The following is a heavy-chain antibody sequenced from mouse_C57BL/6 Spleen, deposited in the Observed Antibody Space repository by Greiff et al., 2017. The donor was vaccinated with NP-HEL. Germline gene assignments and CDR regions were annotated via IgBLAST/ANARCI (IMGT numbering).Heavy chain of an antibody. D-gene: IGHD2-5*01. Sequence: EVKLVESGGGLVKPGGSLKLSCAASGFTFSSYAMSWVRQTPEKRLEWVATISDGGSYTYYPDNVKGRFTISRDNAKNNLYLQMSHLKSEDTAMYYCARDYSNYEGAWFAYWGQGTLVTVSA. CDR2: ISDGGSYT. CDR3: ARDYSNYEGAWFAY. CDR1: GFTFSSYA. V-gene: IGHV5-4*01. J-gene: IGHJ3*01.